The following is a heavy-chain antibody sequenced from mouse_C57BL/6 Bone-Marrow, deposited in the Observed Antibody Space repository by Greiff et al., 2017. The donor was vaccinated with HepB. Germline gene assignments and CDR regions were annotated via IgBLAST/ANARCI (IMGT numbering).Heavy chain of an antibody. J-gene: IGHJ3*01. Sequence: DVQLQESGGGLVQPKGSLKLSCAASGFSFNTYAMNWVRQAPGKGLEWVARIRSKSNNYATYYADSVKDRFTISRDDSESMLYLQMNNLKTEDTAMYYCVRDYGSSYPFAYWGQGTLVTVSA. CDR2: IRSKSNNYAT. CDR3: VRDYGSSYPFAY. CDR1: GFSFNTYA. D-gene: IGHD1-1*01. V-gene: IGHV10-1*01.